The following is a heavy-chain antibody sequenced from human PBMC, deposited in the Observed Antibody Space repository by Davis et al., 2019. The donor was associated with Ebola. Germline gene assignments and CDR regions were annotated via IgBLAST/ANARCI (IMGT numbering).Heavy chain of an antibody. CDR1: GYSFTTYD. V-gene: IGHV1-3*01. J-gene: IGHJ4*02. Sequence: ASVKVSCKASGYSFTTYDMHWVRQAPGQRLEWMGWINVGNGNTKYSQKFQGRVTITRDTSASTVYTDLSSLRSEDTAVYYCARDGHDFWSGFYYWGQGTLVTVSS. D-gene: IGHD3-3*01. CDR2: INVGNGNT. CDR3: ARDGHDFWSGFYY.